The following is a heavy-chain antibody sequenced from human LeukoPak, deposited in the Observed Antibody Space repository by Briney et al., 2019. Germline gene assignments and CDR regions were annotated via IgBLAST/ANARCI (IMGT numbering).Heavy chain of an antibody. CDR3: ARDRLLDYDSSGCHGVFDY. CDR1: GFTFSSYG. Sequence: GGSLRLSCAASGFTFSSYGMHWVRQAPGKGLERVAVIWYDGSNKYYADSVKGRFTISRDNSKNTLYLQMNSLRAEDTAVYYCARDRLLDYDSSGCHGVFDYWGQGTLVTVSS. D-gene: IGHD3-22*01. CDR2: IWYDGSNK. J-gene: IGHJ4*02. V-gene: IGHV3-33*01.